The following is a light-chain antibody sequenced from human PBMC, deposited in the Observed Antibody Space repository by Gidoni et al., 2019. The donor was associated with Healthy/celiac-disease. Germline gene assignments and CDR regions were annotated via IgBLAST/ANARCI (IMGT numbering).Light chain of an antibody. CDR1: SSDVGGYHY. CDR2: EVS. V-gene: IGLV2-14*01. CDR3: SSYTSSSTFVG. J-gene: IGLJ2*01. Sequence: QSALTQPASVSGSPGQSITISCTGTSSDVGGYHYVSWYQQHPGKAPKLMIYEVSNRPSGVSNRFSGSKSGNTASLTIAGLQAEDEADYYCSSYTSSSTFVGFGGGTKLTVL.